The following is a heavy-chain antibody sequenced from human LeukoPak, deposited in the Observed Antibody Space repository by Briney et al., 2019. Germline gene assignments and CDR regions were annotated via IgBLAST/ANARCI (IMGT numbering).Heavy chain of an antibody. CDR1: GGSISTTSYF. CDR3: AREGDSNSVGWFDP. J-gene: IGHJ5*02. V-gene: IGHV4-39*07. D-gene: IGHD6-13*01. CDR2: IYYSGTT. Sequence: PSETLSLTCTVSGGSISTTSYFWAWIRQPPGEGLEWIGSIYYSGTTYYNSSLKSRVSISVDTSKNQFSLKLSSVTAADTAVYYCAREGDSNSVGWFDPWGQGTLVTVSS.